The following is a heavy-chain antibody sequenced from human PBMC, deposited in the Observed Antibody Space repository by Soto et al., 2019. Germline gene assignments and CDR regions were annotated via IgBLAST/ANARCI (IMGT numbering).Heavy chain of an antibody. V-gene: IGHV3-53*04. Sequence: GGSLRLSCAASGFTVSSNYMSWVRQAPGKGLEWVSVIYSGGSTYYADSVKGRFTISRHNSKNTLYLRMNSLRAEDTAAYYCARGSSSSHTDYLGQGTLVTVSS. D-gene: IGHD6-6*01. CDR2: IYSGGST. CDR1: GFTVSSNY. CDR3: ARGSSSSHTDY. J-gene: IGHJ4*02.